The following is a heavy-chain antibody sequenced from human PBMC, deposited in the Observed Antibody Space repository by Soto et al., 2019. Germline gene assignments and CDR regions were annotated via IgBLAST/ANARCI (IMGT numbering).Heavy chain of an antibody. V-gene: IGHV3-30-3*01. CDR3: ARDLEVPVAGA. D-gene: IGHD6-19*01. J-gene: IGHJ5*02. Sequence: GGSLRLSCAASGFTFSTYTMHWVRQAPGKGLEWVAVMSYDGSNKYYADSVKGRFTVSRDNSKNTLYLQMNSLRAEDTAVYYCARDLEVPVAGAWGQGTLLTVSS. CDR1: GFTFSTYT. CDR2: MSYDGSNK.